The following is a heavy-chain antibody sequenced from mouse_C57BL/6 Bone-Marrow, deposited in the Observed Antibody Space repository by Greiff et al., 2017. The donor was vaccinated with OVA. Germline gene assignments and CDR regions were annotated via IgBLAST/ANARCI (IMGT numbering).Heavy chain of an antibody. Sequence: QVQLQQPGAELVKPGASVTLSCKASGYTFTSYWMHWVKQRPGQGLEWIGMIHPNSGSTNYNEKFKSKATLTVDKSSSTAYMPLSSLTSEDSAVYYCARSTMIVEYFDYWGQGTTLTVSS. V-gene: IGHV1-64*01. CDR1: GYTFTSYW. J-gene: IGHJ2*01. CDR2: IHPNSGST. CDR3: ARSTMIVEYFDY. D-gene: IGHD2-4*01.